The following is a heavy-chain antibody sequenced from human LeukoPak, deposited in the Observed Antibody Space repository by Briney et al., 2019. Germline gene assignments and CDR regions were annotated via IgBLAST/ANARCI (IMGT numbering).Heavy chain of an antibody. J-gene: IGHJ6*02. CDR3: ERDLRSYYYGSGSYYTSPRYYYYYGMDV. Sequence: GRSLRLSCAASGFTFSSYGMHWVRQAPVKVLDLVAVISYDGSNKYYADSVNIRFTISKDNSKNTLYLQMNSLRAEDTAVYYCERDLRSYYYGSGSYYTSPRYYYYYGMDVWGQGTTVTVSS. V-gene: IGHV3-30*03. D-gene: IGHD3-10*01. CDR1: GFTFSSYG. CDR2: ISYDGSNK.